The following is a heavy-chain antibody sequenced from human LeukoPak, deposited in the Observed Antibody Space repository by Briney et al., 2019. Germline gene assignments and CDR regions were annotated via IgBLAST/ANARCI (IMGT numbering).Heavy chain of an antibody. D-gene: IGHD6-19*01. CDR2: INHSGST. J-gene: IGHJ4*02. Sequence: SETLSLTCAVYGGSFSGYYWSWIRQPPGKGLEWIGEINHSGSTNYNPSLKSRVTISVDTSKNQFSLKLSSVTAADTAVYYCARGTLPSSGWYYGENYFDYWGQGTLVTVSS. CDR1: GGSFSGYY. CDR3: ARGTLPSSGWYYGENYFDY. V-gene: IGHV4-34*01.